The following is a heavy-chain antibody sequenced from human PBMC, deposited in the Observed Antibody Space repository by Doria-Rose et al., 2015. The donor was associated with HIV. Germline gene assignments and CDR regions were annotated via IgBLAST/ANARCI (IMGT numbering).Heavy chain of an antibody. CDR2: IFSDDER. D-gene: IGHD6-13*01. Sequence: SGPVLAKPTETLTLTCTVSGVSLSSPGMGVSWIRQPPGKALEWLSHIFSDDERSYKTCLKIRLTISRGTSKSQVVLTTTDMDPVDTATYYCARIKSSRWYHKYYFDFWGQGTLVIVSA. V-gene: IGHV2-26*01. CDR1: GVSLSSPGMG. CDR3: ARIKSSRWYHKYYFDF. J-gene: IGHJ4*02.